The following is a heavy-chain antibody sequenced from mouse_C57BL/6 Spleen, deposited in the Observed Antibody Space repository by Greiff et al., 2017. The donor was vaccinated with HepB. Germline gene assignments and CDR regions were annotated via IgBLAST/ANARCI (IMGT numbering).Heavy chain of an antibody. CDR2: IYPGDGDT. Sequence: VQLQQSGAELVKPGASVKISCKASGYAFSSYWMNWVKQRPGKGLEWIGQIYPGDGDTNYNGKFKGKATLTADKSSSTAYMQLSSLTSEDSAVYFCARSGYYGSNFDYWGQGTTLTVSS. CDR3: ARSGYYGSNFDY. V-gene: IGHV1-80*01. J-gene: IGHJ2*01. D-gene: IGHD1-1*01. CDR1: GYAFSSYW.